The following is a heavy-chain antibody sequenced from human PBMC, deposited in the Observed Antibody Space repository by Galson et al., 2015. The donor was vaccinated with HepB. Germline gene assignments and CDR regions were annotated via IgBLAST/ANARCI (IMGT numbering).Heavy chain of an antibody. CDR2: IYYSGST. Sequence: QVQLQESGPGLVKPSQTLSLTCTVSGDSIDTGDYYWSWIRQSPGKGLELIGYIYYSGSTYYNPSLKSRVTLSVDTSKNQFSLKLSSVTAADTAVYYCASDFSGFHYVRPTRGAFDIWGQGTMVTVSS. CDR3: ASDFSGFHYVRPTRGAFDI. D-gene: IGHD3-22*01. V-gene: IGHV4-30-4*01. CDR1: GDSIDTGDYY. J-gene: IGHJ3*02.